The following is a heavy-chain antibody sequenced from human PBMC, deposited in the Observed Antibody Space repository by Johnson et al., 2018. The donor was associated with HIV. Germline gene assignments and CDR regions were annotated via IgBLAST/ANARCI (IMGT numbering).Heavy chain of an antibody. Sequence: VESGGSLRLSCAASGLTFSSYAMHWVRQAPAKGLEWVAVISYDGSDKYYADSVKGRFTISRDNAKNSLYLQMNSLRAEDTALYYCAKGGYDSEDAFDIWGQGTMVTVSS. CDR1: GLTFSSYA. CDR3: AKGGYDSEDAFDI. J-gene: IGHJ3*02. V-gene: IGHV3-30-3*02. D-gene: IGHD3-22*01. CDR2: ISYDGSDK.